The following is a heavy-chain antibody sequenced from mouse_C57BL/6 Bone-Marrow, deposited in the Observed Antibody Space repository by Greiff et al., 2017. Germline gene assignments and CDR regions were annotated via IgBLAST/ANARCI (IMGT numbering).Heavy chain of an antibody. D-gene: IGHD1-1*01. Sequence: QVQLQQSGAELARPGASVKLSCKASGYTFTSYGISWVKQRTGQGLEWIGEIYPRSGNTYYNEKFKGKATLTADKSSSTAYMELRSLTSEDSAVYFCARRPTTVVATRFDYWGQGTTLTVSS. CDR1: GYTFTSYG. CDR2: IYPRSGNT. CDR3: ARRPTTVVATRFDY. J-gene: IGHJ2*01. V-gene: IGHV1-81*01.